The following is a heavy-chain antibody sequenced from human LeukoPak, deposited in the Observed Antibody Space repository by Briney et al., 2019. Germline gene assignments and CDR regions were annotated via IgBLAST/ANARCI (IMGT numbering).Heavy chain of an antibody. V-gene: IGHV3-7*01. J-gene: IGHJ4*02. CDR1: GFTFSNSW. CDR3: ARDRGSGSYCNY. D-gene: IGHD1-26*01. Sequence: GGSLRLSCVASGFTFSNSWMSWVRQAPVKGLEWVAHIQQGSFEKYYVDSVKGRFTISRDNAKNSLYLQMNSLRAEDTAVYYCARDRGSGSYCNYWGQGTLVTVSS. CDR2: IQQGSFEK.